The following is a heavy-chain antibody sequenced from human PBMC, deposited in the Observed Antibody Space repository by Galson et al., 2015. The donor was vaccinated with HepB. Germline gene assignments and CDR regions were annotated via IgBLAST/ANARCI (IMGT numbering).Heavy chain of an antibody. Sequence: SVKVSCKASGYTFTSYAMHWVRQAPGQRLEWMGWINAGNGNTKYSQKFQGRVTITRDTSASTAYMELSSLRSEDTAVYYCARCATMVQGRRSAFDIWGQGTMVTVSS. J-gene: IGHJ3*02. CDR3: ARCATMVQGRRSAFDI. D-gene: IGHD3-10*01. CDR2: INAGNGNT. CDR1: GYTFTSYA. V-gene: IGHV1-3*01.